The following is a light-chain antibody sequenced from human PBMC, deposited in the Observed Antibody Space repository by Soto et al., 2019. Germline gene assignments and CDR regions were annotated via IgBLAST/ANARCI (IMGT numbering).Light chain of an antibody. Sequence: DIQMTQSPPTLSASVGDRVRITCRASQSLGDYLAWYQQKPGKAPRLLIFRASRLERGVPSRFSGSGSGSQFTLTITSLQPDDSATYYCQQYNDYWTFGQGTKV. CDR3: QQYNDYWT. CDR1: QSLGDY. J-gene: IGKJ1*01. CDR2: RAS. V-gene: IGKV1-5*03.